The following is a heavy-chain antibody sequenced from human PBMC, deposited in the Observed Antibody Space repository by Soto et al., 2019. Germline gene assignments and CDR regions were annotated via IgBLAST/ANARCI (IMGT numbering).Heavy chain of an antibody. Sequence: EVQLVEAGGDLMQPGGSLLLSCVASGFTVGSTPMSWVRQAPGKGLEWVAGVFTSRTTSYADSVKGRFIISRDRTKNTVNLHLNSLRVEDTAVYYCVRDDPRTTVTGKNYYYGMDVWGQGTTVTVSS. J-gene: IGHJ6*02. CDR1: GFTVGSTP. D-gene: IGHD4-4*01. CDR3: VRDDPRTTVTGKNYYYGMDV. CDR2: VFTSRTT. V-gene: IGHV3-53*01.